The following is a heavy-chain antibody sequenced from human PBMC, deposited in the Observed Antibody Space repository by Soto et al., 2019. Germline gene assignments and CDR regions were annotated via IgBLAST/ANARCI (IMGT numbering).Heavy chain of an antibody. J-gene: IGHJ6*02. D-gene: IGHD3-22*01. Sequence: SGPTLVNPTETLTLTCTVSGFSLSNARMCVSWIRQPPGKALEWLALIDWDDDKYYSTSLKTRLTISKDTSKNQVVLTMTNMDPVDTATYYCARTYDSSGYFPHYYYYGMDVWGQGTTVTVSS. CDR3: ARTYDSSGYFPHYYYYGMDV. CDR2: IDWDDDK. V-gene: IGHV2-70*01. CDR1: GFSLSNARMC.